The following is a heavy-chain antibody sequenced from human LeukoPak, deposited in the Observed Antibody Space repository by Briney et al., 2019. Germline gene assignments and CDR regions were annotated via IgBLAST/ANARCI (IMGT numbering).Heavy chain of an antibody. V-gene: IGHV3-21*01. CDR3: ATDNAR. D-gene: IGHD6-6*01. Sequence: KTGGSLRLSSAASAFNLSTNSMNWVRPAQGKGLGWVSTPISSSSYIYYTDSVKGRLTISRDNATGSLFLHMHSLRDAATAVYYCATDNARWGQGTLVTVSS. CDR2: PISSSSYI. J-gene: IGHJ4*02. CDR1: AFNLSTNS.